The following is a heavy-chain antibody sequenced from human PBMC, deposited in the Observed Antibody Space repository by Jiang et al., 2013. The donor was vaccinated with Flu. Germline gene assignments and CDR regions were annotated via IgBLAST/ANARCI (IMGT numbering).Heavy chain of an antibody. CDR3: ARVLFRGGLQPPYYFAS. CDR1: GFAVTPSF. V-gene: IGHV3-66*01. Sequence: VQLVESGGALVQPGGSLRLSCAASGFAVTPSFMSWVRQAPGKGLAWVSIIFTGGNTLYADSVKGRFTISRDNSKNTVSLQMNNLRDEDTAVYYCARVLFRGGLQPPYYFASWGQGTMVTVSS. J-gene: IGHJ4*02. D-gene: IGHD3-16*01. CDR2: IFTGGNT.